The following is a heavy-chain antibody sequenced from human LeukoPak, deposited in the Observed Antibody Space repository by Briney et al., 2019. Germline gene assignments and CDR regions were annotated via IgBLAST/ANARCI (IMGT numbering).Heavy chain of an antibody. CDR3: AKDGPMTTLDFDI. CDR1: GFTFSSYG. Sequence: GRSLRLSCAASGFTFSSYGMHWVRQAPGKGLEWVSAISGSGGSTYYADSVKGRFTISRDNSKNTLYLQMNSLRAEDTAVYYCAKDGPMTTLDFDIWGQGTMVTVSS. J-gene: IGHJ3*02. CDR2: ISGSGGST. V-gene: IGHV3-23*01. D-gene: IGHD4-17*01.